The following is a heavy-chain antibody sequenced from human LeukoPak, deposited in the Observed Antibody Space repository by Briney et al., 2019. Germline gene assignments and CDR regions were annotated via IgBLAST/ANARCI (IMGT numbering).Heavy chain of an antibody. CDR1: GYSISSSYY. D-gene: IGHD6-13*01. V-gene: IGHV4-38-2*02. Sequence: SETLSLTCTVAGYSISSSYYWGWIRQPPGKGLEWIGSIYHIGSTYYNPSLKSRATISVDTSKNQFSLKLSSVTAADTAVYYCARDTGYSSSWYFYKGSGYFDYWGQGTLVTVSS. CDR2: IYHIGST. J-gene: IGHJ4*02. CDR3: ARDTGYSSSWYFYKGSGYFDY.